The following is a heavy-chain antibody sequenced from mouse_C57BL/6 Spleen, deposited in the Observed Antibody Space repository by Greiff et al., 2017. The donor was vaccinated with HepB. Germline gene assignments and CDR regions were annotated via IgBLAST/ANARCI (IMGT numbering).Heavy chain of an antibody. Sequence: DVQLVESGGDLVKPGGSLKLSCAASGFTFSSYGMSWVRQTPDKRLEWVATISSGGSYTYYPDSVKGRFTISRDNAKNTLYLQMSSLKSEDTAMYYCARHEEDYDVGYWGQGTTLTVSS. V-gene: IGHV5-6*01. CDR1: GFTFSSYG. CDR2: ISSGGSYT. CDR3: ARHEEDYDVGY. J-gene: IGHJ2*01. D-gene: IGHD2-4*01.